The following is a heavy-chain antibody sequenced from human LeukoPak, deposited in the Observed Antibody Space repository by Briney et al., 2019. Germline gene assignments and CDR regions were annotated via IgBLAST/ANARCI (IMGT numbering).Heavy chain of an antibody. CDR3: AKGVRYYYYYYMDV. J-gene: IGHJ6*03. CDR2: ISWNSGSI. CDR1: GFTFDDYA. Sequence: PGGSLRLSCAASGFTFDDYAMHWVRQAPGKGLEWVSGISWNSGSIGYADSVKGRFTISRDNSKNTLYLQMNSLRAEDTAVYYCAKGVRYYYYYYMDVWGKGTTVTVSS. V-gene: IGHV3-9*01.